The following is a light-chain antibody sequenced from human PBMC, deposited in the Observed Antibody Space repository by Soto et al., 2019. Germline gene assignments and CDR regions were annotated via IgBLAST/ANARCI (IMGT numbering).Light chain of an antibody. J-gene: IGKJ3*01. V-gene: IGKV3-11*01. CDR2: DAS. CDR3: QQLRT. CDR1: QSVSSY. Sequence: EIVLTQSPATLSLSPGERATLSCRASQSVSSYLAWYQQKPGQAPRLLIYDASNRATGIPARFSGSGSGTDFTLTISSLETEDLKVYYCQQLRTIGPGIKVDIX.